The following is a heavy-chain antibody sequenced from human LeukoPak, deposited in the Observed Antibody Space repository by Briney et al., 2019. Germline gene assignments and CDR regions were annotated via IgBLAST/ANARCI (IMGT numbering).Heavy chain of an antibody. CDR1: GFTFNMYA. CDR2: ISYNGGNN. D-gene: IGHD2-2*01. Sequence: GGSLRLSCVGSGFTFNMYAMLWVRQAPDKGLEWVAVISYNGGNNCEEVFVKDRFLFSGDNSKNPHNLKMDSLRADDTAVYYDARDWEIDCRTAGFFRNYFDSWGQGTLVTVSS. CDR3: ARDWEIDCRTAGFFRNYFDS. J-gene: IGHJ4*02. V-gene: IGHV3-30*04.